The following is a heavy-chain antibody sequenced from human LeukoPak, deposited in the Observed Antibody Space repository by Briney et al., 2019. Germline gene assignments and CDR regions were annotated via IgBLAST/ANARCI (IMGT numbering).Heavy chain of an antibody. CDR2: INWNGGST. D-gene: IGHD1-26*01. J-gene: IGHJ4*02. V-gene: IGHV3-20*04. CDR1: GFTFDDYA. Sequence: GGSLRLSCAASGFTFDDYAMHWVRQAPGKGLEWVSGINWNGGSTGYADSVKGRFTISRDNAKNSLYLQMNSLRAEDTALYYCAGAYSGSPWYYFDYWGQGTLVTVSS. CDR3: AGAYSGSPWYYFDY.